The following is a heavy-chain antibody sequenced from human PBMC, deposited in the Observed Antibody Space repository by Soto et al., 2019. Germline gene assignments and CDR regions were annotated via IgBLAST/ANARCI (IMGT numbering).Heavy chain of an antibody. D-gene: IGHD5-12*01. CDR2: ISSSSSYI. CDR3: ARDGVDIVATAAFDI. J-gene: IGHJ3*02. CDR1: GFTFSSYS. V-gene: IGHV3-21*01. Sequence: PGGSLRLSCAASGFTFSSYSMNWVRQAPGKGLEWVSSISSSSSYIYYADSVKGRFTISRDNAKNSLYMKMNSLRAEDTAVYYCARDGVDIVATAAFDIWGQGTMVTVS.